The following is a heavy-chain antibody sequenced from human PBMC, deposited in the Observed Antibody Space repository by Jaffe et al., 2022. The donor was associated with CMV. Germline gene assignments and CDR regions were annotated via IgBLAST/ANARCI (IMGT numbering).Heavy chain of an antibody. Sequence: EVQLVESGGGLVQPGGSLRLSCAASGFTFSSYWMSWVRQAPGKGLEWVANIKQDGSEKYYVDSVKGRFTISRDNAKNSLYLQMNSLRAEDTAVYYCARVGDSSSSCFDYWGQGTLVTVSS. V-gene: IGHV3-7*03. CDR3: ARVGDSSSSCFDY. CDR2: IKQDGSEK. J-gene: IGHJ4*02. D-gene: IGHD6-6*01. CDR1: GFTFSSYW.